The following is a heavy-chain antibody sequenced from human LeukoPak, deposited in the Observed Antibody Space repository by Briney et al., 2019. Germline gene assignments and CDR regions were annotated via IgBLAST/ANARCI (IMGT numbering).Heavy chain of an antibody. V-gene: IGHV4-4*09. J-gene: IGHJ4*02. CDR2: INTKGET. CDR1: GVSMSAYQ. CDR3: ATSNDAKIAPFDH. D-gene: IGHD2-21*01. Sequence: SETLSLTCTVSGVSMSAYQWSWVRQSPEKGLEWIGCINTKGETSYNPSLKSRVTTSVDTSKSQFSLRLTSVAAADTAVYYCATSNDAKIAPFDHWGQGAPVTVSS.